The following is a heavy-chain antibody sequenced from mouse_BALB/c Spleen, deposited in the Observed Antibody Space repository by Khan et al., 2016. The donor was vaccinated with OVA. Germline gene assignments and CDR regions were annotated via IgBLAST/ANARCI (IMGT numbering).Heavy chain of an antibody. D-gene: IGHD2-2*01. CDR1: GFTFSSFA. CDR2: ISSGGHYT. V-gene: IGHV5-9-3*01. J-gene: IGHJ4*01. CDR3: ARSLVDYYAMDY. Sequence: EVELVESGGGVVKPGGSLKLSCSASGFTFSSFALSWVRQTPAKRLEWVATISSGGHYTFYPDSVKGRFSISRDNARNTLYLQVSSLRSEDTAMYYCARSLVDYYAMDYWGQGTSVTISS.